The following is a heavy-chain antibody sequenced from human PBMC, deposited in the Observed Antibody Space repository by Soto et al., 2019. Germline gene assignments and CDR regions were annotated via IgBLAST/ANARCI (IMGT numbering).Heavy chain of an antibody. CDR3: ARGSAYSSSYFFDY. J-gene: IGHJ4*02. CDR1: GGSISSGNYY. V-gene: IGHV4-31*03. CDR2: IYYSGST. Sequence: SETLSLTCTVSGGSISSGNYYWSWIRQHPGKGLEWIGYIYYSGSTYYNPSLKSRVIISVDTSKNQFSLRLNSVTAADTAVYYCARGSAYSSSYFFDYWGQGTLVTVSS. D-gene: IGHD6-13*01.